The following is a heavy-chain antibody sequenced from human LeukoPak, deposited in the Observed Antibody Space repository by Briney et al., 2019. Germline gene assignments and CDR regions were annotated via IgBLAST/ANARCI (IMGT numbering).Heavy chain of an antibody. Sequence: PGGSLRLSCAAPGFTFSSYAMSWVRQAPGKGLEWVSAISGSGGSTYYADSVKGRFTISRDNSKNTLYLQMNSLRAEDTAVYYCAKDPNSSGWYGGAYWGQGTLVTVSS. V-gene: IGHV3-23*01. CDR1: GFTFSSYA. CDR2: ISGSGGST. CDR3: AKDPNSSGWYGGAY. J-gene: IGHJ4*02. D-gene: IGHD6-19*01.